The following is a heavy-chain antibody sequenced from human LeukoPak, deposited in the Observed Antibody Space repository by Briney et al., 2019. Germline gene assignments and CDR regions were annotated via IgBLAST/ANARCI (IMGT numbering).Heavy chain of an antibody. Sequence: GDSLRLSCAASGFTFSSYSMNWVRQAPGKGLEWVSSITGSSSYKHYADSVKGRFTISRDNAKNSLYLQMNSLRAEDTAVYYCARGFADFVWGSYPSSYWGQGILVTVSS. J-gene: IGHJ4*02. CDR1: GFTFSSYS. CDR2: ITGSSSYK. D-gene: IGHD3-16*02. CDR3: ARGFADFVWGSYPSSY. V-gene: IGHV3-21*01.